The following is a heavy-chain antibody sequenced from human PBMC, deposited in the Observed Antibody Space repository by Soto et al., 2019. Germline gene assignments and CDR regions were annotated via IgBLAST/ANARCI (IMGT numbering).Heavy chain of an antibody. CDR2: INHSGST. J-gene: IGHJ4*02. CDR1: GGSFSGYY. Sequence: SETLSLTCAVYGGSFSGYYWSWIRQPPGKGLEWIGEINHSGSTNYNPSLKSRVTISVDTSKNQFSLKLSSVTAADTAVYYCARDPSYSTPWYYFDYWGQGTLVTVSS. D-gene: IGHD1-26*01. V-gene: IGHV4-34*01. CDR3: ARDPSYSTPWYYFDY.